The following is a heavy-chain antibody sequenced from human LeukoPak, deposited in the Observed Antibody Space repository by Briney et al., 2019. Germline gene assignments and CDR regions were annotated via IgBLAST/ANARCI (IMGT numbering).Heavy chain of an antibody. Sequence: GGSLRLSCAASGFTFSSYSMNWVRQAPGKGLEWVSSISSSSSYIYYADSVKGRFTISRDNAKNSLYLQMNSLRAEDTAVYYCARDGRELLLAFDIWGQGTVVTVSS. CDR3: ARDGRELLLAFDI. V-gene: IGHV3-21*03. CDR1: GFTFSSYS. D-gene: IGHD1-26*01. J-gene: IGHJ3*02. CDR2: ISSSSSYI.